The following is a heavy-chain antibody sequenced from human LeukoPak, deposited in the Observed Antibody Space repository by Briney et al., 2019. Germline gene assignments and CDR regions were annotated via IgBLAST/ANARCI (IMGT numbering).Heavy chain of an antibody. J-gene: IGHJ4*02. CDR2: IWYDGSNK. CDR3: AREVVRGVISGFDY. V-gene: IGHV3-33*01. D-gene: IGHD3-10*01. Sequence: GGSLRLSCAASGFTFSSYGMHWVRQAPGKGLEWVAVIWYDGSNKYYADFVKGRFTISRDNSKNTLYLQMNSLRAEDTAVYYCAREVVRGVISGFDYWGQGTLVTVSS. CDR1: GFTFSSYG.